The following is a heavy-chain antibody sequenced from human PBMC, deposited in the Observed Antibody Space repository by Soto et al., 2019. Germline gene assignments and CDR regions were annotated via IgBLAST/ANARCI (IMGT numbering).Heavy chain of an antibody. CDR1: GFTFSSYS. CDR2: ITKSSNHI. D-gene: IGHD2-21*01. CDR3: ARDAEGGLYCDGDNCDIY. V-gene: IGHV3-21*01. J-gene: IGHJ4*01. Sequence: EVQLVESGGGLVKPGGSLRLSCEASGFTFSSYSMNWVRQAPGKGLEWVSVITKSSNHINYADSVKGRCTVSRDNAKNSLFLQMNSLRAEDTAVYYCARDAEGGLYCDGDNCDIYWGRGTLVTVSS.